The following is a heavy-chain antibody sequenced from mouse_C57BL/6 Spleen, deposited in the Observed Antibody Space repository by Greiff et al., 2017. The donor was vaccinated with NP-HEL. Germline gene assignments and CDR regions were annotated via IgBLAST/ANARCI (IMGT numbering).Heavy chain of an antibody. CDR2: IDPSDSET. CDR1: GYTFTSYW. D-gene: IGHD6-1*01. J-gene: IGHJ2*01. CDR3: ARRADRNYFDY. Sequence: QVQLQQPGAELVRPGSSVKLSCKASGYTFTSYWMHWVKQRPKQGLEWIGNIDPSDSETHYNQKFKDKATLTVDKSSSTAYMQLSSLTSEDSAVYYGARRADRNYFDYWGQGTTLTVSS. V-gene: IGHV1-52*01.